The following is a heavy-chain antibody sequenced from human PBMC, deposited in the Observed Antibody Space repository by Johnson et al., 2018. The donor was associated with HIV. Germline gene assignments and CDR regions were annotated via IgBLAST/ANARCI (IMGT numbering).Heavy chain of an antibody. Sequence: QVQLVESGGGVVPPGGSLRLSCAASGFTFSSYGMHWVRQTPGKGLQWVAVIWYDGNNKYYANSVKGRFTVSRNNSRTTLYLQMNSLTTEDTAVYFCARGPLYYFASGLWAFDIWGQGTVVTVSS. CDR1: GFTFSSYG. CDR2: IWYDGNNK. CDR3: ARGPLYYFASGLWAFDI. J-gene: IGHJ3*02. V-gene: IGHV3-33*08. D-gene: IGHD3-10*01.